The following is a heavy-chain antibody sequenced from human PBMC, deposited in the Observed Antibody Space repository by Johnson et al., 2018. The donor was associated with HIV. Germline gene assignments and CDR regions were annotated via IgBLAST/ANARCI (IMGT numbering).Heavy chain of an antibody. Sequence: VQLVESGGGLVQPGRSLRLSCAASGFTFDDYAMHWVRQAPGKGLEWVSGISWNSGSIGYADSVKGRFTISRDNSKNTLYLQMNSLRAEDTAVYYCARGRRIQLWLLADAFDIWGQGTMVTVSS. CDR2: ISWNSGSI. CDR1: GFTFDDYA. V-gene: IGHV3-9*01. CDR3: ARGRRIQLWLLADAFDI. J-gene: IGHJ3*02. D-gene: IGHD5-18*01.